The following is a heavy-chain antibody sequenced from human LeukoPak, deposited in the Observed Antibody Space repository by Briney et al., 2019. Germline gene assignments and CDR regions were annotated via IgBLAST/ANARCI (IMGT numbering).Heavy chain of an antibody. V-gene: IGHV4-59*01. CDR3: ARCTRAAGHPFYYYYYMDV. J-gene: IGHJ6*03. D-gene: IGHD6-13*01. Sequence: SETLSLTCTVSGGSISSYYWSWIRQPPGKGLEWIGYIYYSGSTNYNPSLKSRVTISVDTSKNQFSLKLSSVTAADTAVYYCARCTRAAGHPFYYYYYMDVWGKGTTVTVSS. CDR1: GGSISSYY. CDR2: IYYSGST.